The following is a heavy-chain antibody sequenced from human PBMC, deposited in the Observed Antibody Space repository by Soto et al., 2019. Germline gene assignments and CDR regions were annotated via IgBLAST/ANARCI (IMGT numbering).Heavy chain of an antibody. D-gene: IGHD3-22*01. CDR3: ARSDYYYDSNGYLGPKWVFDY. CDR1: GYGFTSYW. CDR2: IYPGDSDT. V-gene: IGHV5-51*01. J-gene: IGHJ4*02. Sequence: PGESLKISCKGSGYGFTSYWIGWVRQMPGKGLEWMGIIYPGDSDTRYSPSFQGQVTISADKSISTAYLQWSSLKASDTAMYYCARSDYYYDSNGYLGPKWVFDYWGQGSLVTVSS.